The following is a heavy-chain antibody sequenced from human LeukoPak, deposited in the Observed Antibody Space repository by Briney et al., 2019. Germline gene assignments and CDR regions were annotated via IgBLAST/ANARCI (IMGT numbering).Heavy chain of an antibody. J-gene: IGHJ4*02. Sequence: GGSLRLSCAASGFTFSSYSMNWVRQAPGKGLEWVSYISRSSGTIYYADSVKGRFTISRDNADNSLYLQMKSLRVEDTAMYYCVRGGWRIIETGGDSWGQGTLVTVSS. CDR2: ISRSSGTI. CDR3: VRGGWRIIETGGDS. CDR1: GFTFSSYS. D-gene: IGHD2-15*01. V-gene: IGHV3-48*04.